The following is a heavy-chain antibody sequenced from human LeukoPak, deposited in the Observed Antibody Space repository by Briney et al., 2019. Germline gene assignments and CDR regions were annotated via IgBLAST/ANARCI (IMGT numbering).Heavy chain of an antibody. CDR3: AKERGSSWYSIDY. J-gene: IGHJ4*02. D-gene: IGHD6-13*01. CDR2: ISGSGGST. CDR1: GFTFSSYA. Sequence: GGSLRLSCAASGFTFSSYAMSWVRQAPGKGLEWVSAISGSGGSTYYADSVKDWFTISRDNSKNTLYLQMNSLRAEDTAVYYCAKERGSSWYSIDYWGQGTLVTVSS. V-gene: IGHV3-23*01.